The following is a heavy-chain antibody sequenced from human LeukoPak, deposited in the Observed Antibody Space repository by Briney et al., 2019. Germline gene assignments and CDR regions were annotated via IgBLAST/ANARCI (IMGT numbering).Heavy chain of an antibody. V-gene: IGHV4-34*01. CDR2: INHSGST. J-gene: IGHJ4*02. Sequence: PSETLSLTCAVYGGSFSGYYWSWIRQPPGKGLEWIGEINHSGSTNYNPSLKSRVIISVDTSKNQFSLKLSSVTAADTAVYYCAGLRYSGAYWGQGTLVTVSS. D-gene: IGHD3-9*01. CDR3: AGLRYSGAY. CDR1: GGSFSGYY.